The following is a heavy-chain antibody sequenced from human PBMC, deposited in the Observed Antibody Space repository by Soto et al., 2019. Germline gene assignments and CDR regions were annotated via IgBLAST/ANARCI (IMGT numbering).Heavy chain of an antibody. J-gene: IGHJ4*02. CDR1: GFTFSSNR. Sequence: EVQLVESGGGLVKPGGSLRLSCAASGFTFSSNRMNWVRQAPGKGLEGVSSISSSSSYIYYADSVKGRFTISRDNAKNSLYLQMNSLRAEDTAVYYCARAGYCSGGSCYSRPFDYWGQGTLVTVSS. CDR3: ARAGYCSGGSCYSRPFDY. D-gene: IGHD2-15*01. V-gene: IGHV3-21*01. CDR2: ISSSSSYI.